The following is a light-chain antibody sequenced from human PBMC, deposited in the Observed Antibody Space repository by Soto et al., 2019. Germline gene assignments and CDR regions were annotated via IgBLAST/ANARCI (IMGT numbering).Light chain of an antibody. Sequence: DIQMTQSPSTLFASVGDRVTITCRASQSISNWLAWYQQKPGKAPKLLIYDASSLESGVPSRFSGSGSGTEFTLTISSLQPDDFATYYCQQYNSYSGTFGQGTKLEIK. CDR2: DAS. V-gene: IGKV1-5*01. CDR3: QQYNSYSGT. CDR1: QSISNW. J-gene: IGKJ2*01.